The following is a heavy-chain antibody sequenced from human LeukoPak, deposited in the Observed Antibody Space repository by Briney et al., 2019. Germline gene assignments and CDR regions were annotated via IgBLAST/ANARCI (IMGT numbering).Heavy chain of an antibody. CDR1: GFTFNNYA. CDR2: ISFDGGNK. V-gene: IGHV3-30-3*01. J-gene: IGHJ4*02. CDR3: ARDGLVGSPRLNFDY. D-gene: IGHD2-15*01. Sequence: GGSLRLSCAASGFTFNNYAIHWVRQAPGKGLEWVAIISFDGGNKYYADSVKGRFTISRDNTKNTLYLQMNSLRAEDTADYYCARDGLVGSPRLNFDYWGQGTLVTVSS.